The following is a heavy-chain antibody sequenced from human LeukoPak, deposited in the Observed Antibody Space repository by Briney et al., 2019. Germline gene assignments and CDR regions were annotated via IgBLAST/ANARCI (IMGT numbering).Heavy chain of an antibody. D-gene: IGHD3-22*01. V-gene: IGHV1-2*02. CDR1: GYTFTGYY. J-gene: IGHJ4*02. CDR3: ARDSRHYYDSSGLGY. Sequence: ASVKVSCKASGYTFTGYYMHWVRQAPGQGLEWMGWINPNSGGTNYAQKFQGRVTMTRDTSISTAYMELRSLRSDDTAVYYCARDSRHYYDSSGLGYWGQGTLVTVSS. CDR2: INPNSGGT.